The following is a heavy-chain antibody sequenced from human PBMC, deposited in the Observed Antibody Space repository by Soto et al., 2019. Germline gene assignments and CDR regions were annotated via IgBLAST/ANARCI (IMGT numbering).Heavy chain of an antibody. J-gene: IGHJ4*02. V-gene: IGHV3-33*06. CDR3: AKDIAAAGTPGFDY. CDR2: IWYDGSNK. CDR1: GFTFSSYG. Sequence: QVQLVESGGGVVQPGRSLRLSCAASGFTFSSYGMHWVRQAPGKGLEWVAVIWYDGSNKYYADSVKGRFTISRDNSKNTLYLQMNSLGAEDTAVYYWAKDIAAAGTPGFDYWGQGTLVTVSS. D-gene: IGHD6-13*01.